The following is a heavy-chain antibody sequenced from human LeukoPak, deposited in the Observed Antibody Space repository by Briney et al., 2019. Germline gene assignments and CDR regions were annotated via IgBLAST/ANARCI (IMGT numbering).Heavy chain of an antibody. J-gene: IGHJ4*02. Sequence: GGSLRLSCAASGFSFRRDSMGWVRQAPGKGLEWVSYISSSGRNIYYADAVKGRFTISRDNSKNTLYLQMNSLRDEDTAVYYCAKDPSTRRGNSYGYLDYWGQGTLVTVSS. CDR2: ISSSGRNI. V-gene: IGHV3-21*04. D-gene: IGHD5-18*01. CDR1: GFSFRRDS. CDR3: AKDPSTRRGNSYGYLDY.